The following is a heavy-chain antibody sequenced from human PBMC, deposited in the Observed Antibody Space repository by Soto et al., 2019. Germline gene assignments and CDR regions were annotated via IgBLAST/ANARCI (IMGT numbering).Heavy chain of an antibody. V-gene: IGHV4-31*03. CDR1: NASITSSGYY. J-gene: IGHJ4*02. CDR2: IYHSGST. Sequence: PSETLSLTCTVSNASITSSGYYWSWVRQPPGKRLEWIGYIYHSGSTFYSPSLQSRLTMSVDTSKNQFSLTLRSVTAADTAVYHCARMSGTYYVPDYWGQGTLVTVSS. D-gene: IGHD1-26*01. CDR3: ARMSGTYYVPDY.